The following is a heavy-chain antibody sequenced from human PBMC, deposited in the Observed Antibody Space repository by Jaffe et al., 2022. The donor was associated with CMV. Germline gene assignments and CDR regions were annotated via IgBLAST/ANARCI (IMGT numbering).Heavy chain of an antibody. D-gene: IGHD2-8*01. CDR3: ARHLGRQWFDY. CDR1: GGSISSSNHY. CDR2: IHYGGNT. V-gene: IGHV4-39*01. Sequence: QLQLQESGPGLVKPSETLSLTCSVSGGSISSSNHYWGWIRQPPGKGLEWIATIHYGGNTYYNPSLRGRVTISVDSSKGQFSLQVTSVAAADTATYYCARHLGRQWFDYWGQGTLVTISS. J-gene: IGHJ4*02.